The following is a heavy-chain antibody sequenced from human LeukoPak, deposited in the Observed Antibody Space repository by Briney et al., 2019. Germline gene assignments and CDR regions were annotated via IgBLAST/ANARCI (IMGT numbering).Heavy chain of an antibody. Sequence: GGSLRLSCAASGFTFSSYAMSWVRQAPGKGLEWVSAISGSGGSTYYADTVKGRFTISRDNSKNTLYLQMNSLRAEDTAVYYCARASLLGYCSSTSCYQFDYWGQGTLVTVSS. V-gene: IGHV3-23*01. CDR1: GFTFSSYA. J-gene: IGHJ4*02. CDR2: ISGSGGST. D-gene: IGHD2-2*01. CDR3: ARASLLGYCSSTSCYQFDY.